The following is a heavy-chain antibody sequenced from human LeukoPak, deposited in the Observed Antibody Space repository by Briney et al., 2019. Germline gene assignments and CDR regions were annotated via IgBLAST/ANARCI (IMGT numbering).Heavy chain of an antibody. J-gene: IGHJ3*02. CDR2: IFPGGGEI. CDR3: ARDRNWGAYDI. V-gene: IGHV3-23*01. Sequence: GGSLRLSCAASGFTFSTFAMIWVRQPPGKGLEWVSSIFPGGGEIHYADSVRGRFTISRDNSKSTLSLQMNSLRAEDTAIYYCARDRNWGAYDIWGQGTMVTVSS. CDR1: GFTFSTFA. D-gene: IGHD7-27*01.